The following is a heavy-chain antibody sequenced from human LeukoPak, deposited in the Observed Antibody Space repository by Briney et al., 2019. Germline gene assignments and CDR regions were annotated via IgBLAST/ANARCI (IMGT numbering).Heavy chain of an antibody. CDR2: INHMGST. CDR3: RRGRRWGSGWCVSSTEYLYFMDV. Sequence: PSETRSLTCAVDGGFFGGYYWSWIRQPPGKVRGWVGEINHMGSTNYNPSLKSRFTISLDKSRNQFSLRLGALAAAAPPLSYVRRGRRWGSGWCVSSTEYLYFMDVWGKGTTVTVSS. J-gene: IGHJ6*03. D-gene: IGHD6-19*01. V-gene: IGHV4-34*01. CDR1: GGFFGGYY.